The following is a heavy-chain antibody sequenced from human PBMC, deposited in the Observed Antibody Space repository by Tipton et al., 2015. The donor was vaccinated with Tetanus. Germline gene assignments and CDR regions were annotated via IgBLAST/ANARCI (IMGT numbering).Heavy chain of an antibody. CDR3: AKMYGSGSYSDY. Sequence: SLRLSCAASGFTFSSYGMHWVRQAPGKGLEWVAVISYDGSNKYYADSVKGRFTISRDNSKNTLYLQMNSLRAEDTAVYYCAKMYGSGSYSDYWGQGTLVTVSS. J-gene: IGHJ4*02. D-gene: IGHD1-26*01. CDR2: ISYDGSNK. CDR1: GFTFSSYG. V-gene: IGHV3-30*18.